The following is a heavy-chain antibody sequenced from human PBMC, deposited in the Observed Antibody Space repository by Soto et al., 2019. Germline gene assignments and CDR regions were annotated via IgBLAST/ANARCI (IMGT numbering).Heavy chain of an antibody. CDR1: GGSISSNIW. D-gene: IGHD3-9*01. J-gene: IGHJ4*02. V-gene: IGHV4-4*02. CDR3: ARVSTSSGYYLPLAY. Sequence: PSETLSLTCAVSGGSISSNIWWSWVRQPPGKGLEWIADIYHSGSTNYDPSLKSRVTISVDTSKNQFSLTLSSVTAADTAVYYCARVSTSSGYYLPLAYWGQGTLVTVSS. CDR2: IYHSGST.